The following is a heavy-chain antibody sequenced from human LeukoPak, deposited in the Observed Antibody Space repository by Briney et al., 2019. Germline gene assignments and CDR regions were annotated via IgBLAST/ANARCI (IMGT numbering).Heavy chain of an antibody. CDR3: ARGQGIAARRGWDY. CDR1: GGSFSGYY. CDR2: INHSGST. J-gene: IGHJ4*02. D-gene: IGHD6-6*01. V-gene: IGHV4-34*01. Sequence: SETLSLTCAVYGGSFSGYYWSWIRQPPGKGLEWIGEINHSGSTNYNPSLKSRVTISVDTSKNQFSLKLSSLTAADTAGYYCARGQGIAARRGWDYWGQGTLVTVSS.